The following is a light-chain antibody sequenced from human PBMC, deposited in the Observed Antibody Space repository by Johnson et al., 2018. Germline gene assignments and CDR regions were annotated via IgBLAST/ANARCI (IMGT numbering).Light chain of an antibody. V-gene: IGLV1-51*02. Sequence: QSVLTQPPSVSAAPGQKVTISCSGSSSNIGNNYVSWYQQLPGTAPKLLIYENNKRPSGIPDRFSGSKSGTSATLCITGLQTGDEADYYCGTWDSSLSAGNVFCTGTKVTVL. J-gene: IGLJ1*01. CDR2: ENN. CDR1: SSNIGNNY. CDR3: GTWDSSLSAGNV.